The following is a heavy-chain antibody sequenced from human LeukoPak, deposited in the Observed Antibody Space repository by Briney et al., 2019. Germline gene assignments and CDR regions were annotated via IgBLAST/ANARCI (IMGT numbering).Heavy chain of an antibody. CDR2: IYSGGRT. Sequence: GGSLRLYGAASGFTVSSNYMSWVRQAPGQGREWVSVIYSGGRTYYADPVKGRFTISRDNSKNALYLQMNSLRAEDTAVYYCASPYAGGPYAFDIWGQGTMVTVSS. V-gene: IGHV3-53*01. CDR1: GFTVSSNY. CDR3: ASPYAGGPYAFDI. D-gene: IGHD2-8*02. J-gene: IGHJ3*02.